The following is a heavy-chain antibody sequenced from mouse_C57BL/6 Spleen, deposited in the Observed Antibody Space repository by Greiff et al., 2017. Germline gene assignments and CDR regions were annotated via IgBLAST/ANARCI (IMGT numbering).Heavy chain of an antibody. CDR1: GYTFNSYW. J-gene: IGHJ4*01. CDR3: ARPLYYYGSIYDAMGY. CDR2: IYPGSGSP. Sequence: QVQLQQPGAELVKPGASVKMSCKASGYTFNSYWITWVKQRPGQGLEWIGDIYPGSGSPNYNEKFKSKATLTVDTSSSTAYMQRSSLTTEDSAVYYCARPLYYYGSIYDAMGYWGQVTSVTVSS. V-gene: IGHV1-55*01. D-gene: IGHD1-1*01.